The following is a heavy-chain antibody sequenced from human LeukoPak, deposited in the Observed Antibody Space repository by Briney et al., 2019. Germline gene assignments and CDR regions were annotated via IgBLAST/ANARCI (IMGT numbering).Heavy chain of an antibody. CDR3: ASSEGGYSSSWFHFDY. CDR2: ISAYNGNT. CDR1: GYTFTSYG. Sequence: ASVKVSCKASGYTFTSYGISWVRQAPGQGLEWMGWISAYNGNTNYAQKLQGRVTMTTDTSTSTAYMELRSLRSDDTAVYYCASSEGGYSSSWFHFDYWGQGTLVTVSS. D-gene: IGHD6-13*01. V-gene: IGHV1-18*01. J-gene: IGHJ4*02.